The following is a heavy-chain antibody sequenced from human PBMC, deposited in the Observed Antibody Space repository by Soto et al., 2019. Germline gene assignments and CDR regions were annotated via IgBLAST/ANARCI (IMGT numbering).Heavy chain of an antibody. CDR1: GGSISSYY. V-gene: IGHV4-59*01. CDR2: IYYSGST. CDR3: ARVGTVFEFDY. J-gene: IGHJ4*02. D-gene: IGHD4-17*01. Sequence: SETLSLTCTVSGGSISSYYWSWIRQPPGKGLEWIGYIYYSGSTNYNPSLKSRVTISVDTSKNQFSLKLSSVTAADTAVYYCARVGTVFEFDYWGQGTLVTVSS.